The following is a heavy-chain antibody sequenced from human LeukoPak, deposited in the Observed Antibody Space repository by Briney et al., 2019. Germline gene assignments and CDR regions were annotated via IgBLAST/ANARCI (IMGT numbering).Heavy chain of an antibody. CDR3: ARHGAGGNDAFDI. V-gene: IGHV3-23*01. D-gene: IGHD3-16*01. CDR2: ISGSGGST. J-gene: IGHJ3*02. Sequence: HPGGSLRLSCVVSAFSLNTYNMNWVRQAPGKGLEWVSAISGSGGSTYYADSVKGRFTISRDNSKNTLYLQMNSLRAEDTAVYYCARHGAGGNDAFDIWGQGTMVTVSS. CDR1: AFSLNTYN.